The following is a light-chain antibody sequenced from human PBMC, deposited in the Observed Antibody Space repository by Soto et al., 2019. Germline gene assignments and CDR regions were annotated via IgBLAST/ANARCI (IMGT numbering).Light chain of an antibody. CDR1: QSLNSW. J-gene: IGKJ4*01. V-gene: IGKV1-5*03. CDR2: KTS. Sequence: IQMTQSPSTLSASVGDRVSITCRASQSLNSWLAWYQQKPGKAPKLLIYKTSTLESGVPSRFSGSGSGTEFTLTISNLQPDDFATYYCQQYNNWPLTFGGGTKVDIK. CDR3: QQYNNWPLT.